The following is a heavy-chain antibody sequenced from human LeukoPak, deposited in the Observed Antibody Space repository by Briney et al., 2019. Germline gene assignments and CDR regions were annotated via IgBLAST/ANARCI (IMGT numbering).Heavy chain of an antibody. D-gene: IGHD4-11*01. CDR1: GFTFSNYA. J-gene: IGHJ4*02. CDR3: AKDATVSTGYFDY. V-gene: IGHV3-23*01. Sequence: PGGSLRLSCAGSGFTFSNYAMTWVRQAPGKGLEWVSGISGGGSRTYYAVSVKGRFTISRDNSKNTLFLQMNSLRAEDTAVYYCAKDATVSTGYFDYWGQGTLVTVSS. CDR2: ISGGGSRT.